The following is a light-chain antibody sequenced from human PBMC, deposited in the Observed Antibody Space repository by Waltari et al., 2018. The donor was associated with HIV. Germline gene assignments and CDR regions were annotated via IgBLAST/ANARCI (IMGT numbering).Light chain of an antibody. CDR1: QSVLYSSNNKDY. V-gene: IGKV4-1*01. Sequence: DIVMTQSPDSLAVSLGERATINCKSSQSVLYSSNNKDYLDWYQQKPGQPPKLLIYWESTRDSCVPDRSTGRASGTDFALTISRLQAEDVAVYYCQEFYSNHLSFGPGTKVEIK. CDR2: WES. CDR3: QEFYSNHLS. J-gene: IGKJ3*01.